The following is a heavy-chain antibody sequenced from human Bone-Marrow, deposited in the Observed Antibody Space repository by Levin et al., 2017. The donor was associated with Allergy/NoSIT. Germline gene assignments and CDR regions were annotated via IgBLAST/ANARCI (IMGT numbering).Heavy chain of an antibody. J-gene: IGHJ4*02. CDR3: ARDTGYDLDS. CDR1: GGSIGGGGYY. V-gene: IGHV4-31*03. Sequence: TLSLPCTVSGGSIGGGGYYWSWIRQHPGKGLEWVGYIYHSGNTYYNPSLKRRLSISVDTSRNQFSLKLSSVTAADTAVYYCARDTGYDLDSWGQGTLVTVSS. D-gene: IGHD5-12*01. CDR2: IYHSGNT.